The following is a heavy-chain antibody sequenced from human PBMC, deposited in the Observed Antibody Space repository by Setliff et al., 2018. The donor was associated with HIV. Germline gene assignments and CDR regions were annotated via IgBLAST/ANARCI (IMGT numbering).Heavy chain of an antibody. J-gene: IGHJ4*02. CDR2: INPSGGST. CDR3: ATLSPTRQYSSSWYHFDY. V-gene: IGHV1-46*01. CDR1: GYTFTGYY. Sequence: ASVKVSCKASGYTFTGYYMHWVRQAPGQGLEWMGIINPSGGSTSYAQKFQGRVTMTRDTSTSTVYMELSSLRSEDTAVYYCATLSPTRQYSSSWYHFDYWGQGTLVTVSS. D-gene: IGHD6-13*01.